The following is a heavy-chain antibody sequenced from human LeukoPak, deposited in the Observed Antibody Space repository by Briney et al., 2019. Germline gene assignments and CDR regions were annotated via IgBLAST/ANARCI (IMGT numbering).Heavy chain of an antibody. CDR1: GFTFSSYS. Sequence: GGSLRLSCAASGFTFSSYSMNWVRQAPGKGLEWVSYISSSSSTIYYADFVKGRFTISRDNAKNSLYLQMNSLRDEDTAVYYCARGYDILTGYYVEDYYFDYWGQGTLVTVSS. CDR2: ISSSSSTI. CDR3: ARGYDILTGYYVEDYYFDY. D-gene: IGHD3-9*01. V-gene: IGHV3-48*02. J-gene: IGHJ4*02.